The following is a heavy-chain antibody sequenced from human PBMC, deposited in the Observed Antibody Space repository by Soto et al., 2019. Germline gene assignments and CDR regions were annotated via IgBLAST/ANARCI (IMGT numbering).Heavy chain of an antibody. CDR1: GGSVSSGSYY. J-gene: IGHJ4*02. V-gene: IGHV4-61*01. D-gene: IGHD3-22*01. CDR2: IYYSGST. Sequence: QVQLQESGPGLVKPSETLSLTCTVSGGSVSSGSYYWSWIRQPPGKGLEWIGYIYYSGSTKYNPSLQSRVTISVDRSKNQFSLKLSSVTAADTAVYYCARVRSSGDSLGYWGQGTLVTVSS. CDR3: ARVRSSGDSLGY.